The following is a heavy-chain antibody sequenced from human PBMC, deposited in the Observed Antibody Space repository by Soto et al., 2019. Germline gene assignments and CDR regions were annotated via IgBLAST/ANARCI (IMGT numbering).Heavy chain of an antibody. Sequence: GGSLRLSCAASGFTFSSYGMHWVRQAPGKGLGWVAVISYDGSNKYYADSVKGRFTISRDNSKNTLYLQMNSLRAEDTAVYYCAKDLITYYYGSGLQHWGQGTLVTVSS. CDR1: GFTFSSYG. J-gene: IGHJ1*01. CDR2: ISYDGSNK. V-gene: IGHV3-30*18. D-gene: IGHD3-10*01. CDR3: AKDLITYYYGSGLQH.